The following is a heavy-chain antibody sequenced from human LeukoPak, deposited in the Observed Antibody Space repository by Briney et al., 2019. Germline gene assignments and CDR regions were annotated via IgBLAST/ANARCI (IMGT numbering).Heavy chain of an antibody. CDR1: GFIFDNYA. CDR3: AKRFGEGEFDY. J-gene: IGHJ4*01. CDR2: IYSGGST. Sequence: PGGSLRLSCAAPGFIFDNYAIHWVRQAPGKGLEWVSLIYSGGSTYYADSVRGRFTISRDNSKNTLYLQMNSLRADDTAVYYCAKRFGEGEFDYWGHGTLVTVSS. D-gene: IGHD3-10*01. V-gene: IGHV3-23*03.